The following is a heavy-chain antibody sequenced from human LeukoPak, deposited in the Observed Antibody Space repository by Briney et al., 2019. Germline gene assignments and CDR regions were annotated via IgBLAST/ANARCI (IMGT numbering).Heavy chain of an antibody. V-gene: IGHV3-33*01. CDR1: GFVFSNYD. D-gene: IGHD1-14*01. J-gene: IGHJ4*02. CDR3: ARDLNREDFDY. Sequence: PGGSLRLSCAASGFVFSNYDMHWVRQAPGKGLEWVAIIWLDGSATYCGDSVKGRFTVSRDNSNNTLYLQMNSLRVEDTAVYYCARDLNREDFDYWGQGTLSPSPQ. CDR2: IWLDGSAT.